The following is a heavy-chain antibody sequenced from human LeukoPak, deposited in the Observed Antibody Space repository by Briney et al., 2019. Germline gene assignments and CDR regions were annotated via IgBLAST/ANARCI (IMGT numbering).Heavy chain of an antibody. CDR2: INPSGGST. D-gene: IGHD3-22*01. J-gene: IGHJ6*02. CDR1: GYTFTSYY. Sequence: ASVKVSCKASGYTFTSYYMHWVRQAPGQGLEWMGIINPSGGSTSYAQKFQGRVTMTRDTSTSTVYMELSSLRSEDTAVYYCARETSGKGSGYYLRLGSYYGMDVWGQGTTATVSS. CDR3: ARETSGKGSGYYLRLGSYYGMDV. V-gene: IGHV1-46*01.